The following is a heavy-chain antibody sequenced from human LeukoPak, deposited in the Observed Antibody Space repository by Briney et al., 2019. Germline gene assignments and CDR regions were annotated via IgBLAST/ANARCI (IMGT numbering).Heavy chain of an antibody. CDR1: GFTFSSYA. CDR3: AKDPYYYDSSGYYGDY. V-gene: IGHV3-30-3*01. J-gene: IGHJ4*02. D-gene: IGHD3-22*01. CDR2: ISYDGSNK. Sequence: GGSLRLSCAASGFTFSSYAMHWVRQAPGKGLEWVAVISYDGSNKYYADSVKGRFTISRDNSKNTLYLQMNSLRAEDTAVYYCAKDPYYYDSSGYYGDYWGQGTLVTVSS.